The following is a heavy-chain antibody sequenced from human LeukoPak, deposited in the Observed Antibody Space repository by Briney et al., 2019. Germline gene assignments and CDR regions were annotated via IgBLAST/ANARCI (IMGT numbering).Heavy chain of an antibody. Sequence: PGGSLRLSCAASGSIPFNSYSMSWVSQAPGKGLEWVSAITSSGETTYYADSVKGRFTISRDNSKNMVYLQMNSLRAEDAATYYCAKMQGYFDYWGQGSLVTVSS. V-gene: IGHV3-23*01. CDR2: ITSSGETT. CDR1: GSIPFNSYS. J-gene: IGHJ4*02. CDR3: AKMQGYFDY.